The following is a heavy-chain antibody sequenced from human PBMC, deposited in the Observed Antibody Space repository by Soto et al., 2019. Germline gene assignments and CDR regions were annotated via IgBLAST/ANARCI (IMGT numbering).Heavy chain of an antibody. Sequence: SETLSLTCTVSGGSISSYYWSWIRQPPGKGLEWIGYIYYSGSTNYNPSLKSRVTISVDTSKNQFSLKLSSVTAADTAVYYCARVFVVPAAMLSPYYYYYMDVWGEGTTVTVSS. CDR2: IYYSGST. CDR1: GGSISSYY. J-gene: IGHJ6*03. D-gene: IGHD2-2*01. CDR3: ARVFVVPAAMLSPYYYYYMDV. V-gene: IGHV4-59*01.